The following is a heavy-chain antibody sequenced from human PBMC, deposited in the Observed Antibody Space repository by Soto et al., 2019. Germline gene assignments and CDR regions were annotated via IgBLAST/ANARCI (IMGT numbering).Heavy chain of an antibody. CDR2: ISGSGGST. J-gene: IGHJ6*02. CDR1: GFTFSSYA. D-gene: IGHD5-18*01. V-gene: IGHV3-23*01. CDR3: AKVDTAMVNFRYYYGMDV. Sequence: PGGSLRLSCAASGFTFSSYAMSWVRQAPGKGLEWVSAISGSGGSTYYADSVKGRFTISRDNSKNTLYLQMNSLRAEDTAVYYCAKVDTAMVNFRYYYGMDVWGQGTTVTVSS.